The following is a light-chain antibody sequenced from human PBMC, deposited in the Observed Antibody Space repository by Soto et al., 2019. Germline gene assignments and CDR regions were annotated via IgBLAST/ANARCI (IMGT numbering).Light chain of an antibody. Sequence: EIVMTQSPATLSVSPGERATLSCRASQSVSSNLAWYQQKPGQAPRLLIYGASTRATGIPARFSGSGSGTEFTLTISRLEPEDFAVYYCHQYGSSGTFGQGTKVDIK. J-gene: IGKJ1*01. CDR1: QSVSSN. V-gene: IGKV3-15*01. CDR2: GAS. CDR3: HQYGSSGT.